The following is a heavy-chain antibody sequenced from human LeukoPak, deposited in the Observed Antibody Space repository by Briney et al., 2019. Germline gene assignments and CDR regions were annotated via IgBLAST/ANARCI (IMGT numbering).Heavy chain of an antibody. Sequence: ASVKVSCKVSGYTLTELSMHWVRQAPGKGFEWMGGFDPEDGETIYAQKFQGRVTMTEDTSTDTAYVELSSLRSEDTAVYYCATVSGYNGGFDYWGQGTLVTVSS. CDR1: GYTLTELS. CDR3: ATVSGYNGGFDY. D-gene: IGHD5-24*01. J-gene: IGHJ4*02. V-gene: IGHV1-24*01. CDR2: FDPEDGET.